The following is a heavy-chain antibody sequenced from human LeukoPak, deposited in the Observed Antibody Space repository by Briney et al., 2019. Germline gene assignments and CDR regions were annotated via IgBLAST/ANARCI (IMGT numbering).Heavy chain of an antibody. CDR2: ISSSSSYI. V-gene: IGHV3-21*04. D-gene: IGHD1-26*01. Sequence: GGSLRLSCAASGFTFSSYSMNWVRQAPGKGLEWVSSISSSSSYIYYADSVKGRFTISRDNAKNSLYLQMNSLRAEDTAVYYCAKDRVGANLYFDHWGQGTLVTVSS. J-gene: IGHJ4*02. CDR1: GFTFSSYS. CDR3: AKDRVGANLYFDH.